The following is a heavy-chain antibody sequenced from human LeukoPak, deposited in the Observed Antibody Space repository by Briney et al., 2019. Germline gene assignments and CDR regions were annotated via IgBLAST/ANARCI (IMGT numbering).Heavy chain of an antibody. V-gene: IGHV3-23*01. D-gene: IGHD2-15*01. CDR2: ISGSGGST. CDR1: GFTFSNYA. J-gene: IGHJ4*02. Sequence: GGSLRLSCAASGFTFSNYAMSWARQAPGKGLEWVSGISGSGGSTYYADSVKGRFTISRDNSKNTLYLQMNSLRAEDTAMYYCAKEATDCSGGSCYSYYFNSWGQGTLVTVSS. CDR3: AKEATDCSGGSCYSYYFNS.